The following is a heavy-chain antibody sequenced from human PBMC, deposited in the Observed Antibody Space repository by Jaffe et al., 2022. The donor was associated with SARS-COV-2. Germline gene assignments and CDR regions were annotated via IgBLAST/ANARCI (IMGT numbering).Heavy chain of an antibody. V-gene: IGHV3-23*01. CDR2: ISGSGGST. CDR3: AKDPNSGYDGGAAFDI. CDR1: GFTFSSYA. Sequence: EVQLLESGGGLVQPGGSLRLSCAASGFTFSSYAMSWVRQAPGKGLEWVSAISGSGGSTYYADSVKGRFTISRDNSKNTLYLQMNSLRAEDTAVYYCAKDPNSGYDGGAAFDIWGQGTMVTVSS. J-gene: IGHJ3*02. D-gene: IGHD5-12*01.